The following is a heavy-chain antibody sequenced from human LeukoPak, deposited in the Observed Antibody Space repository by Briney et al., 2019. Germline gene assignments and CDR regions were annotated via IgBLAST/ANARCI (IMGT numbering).Heavy chain of an antibody. V-gene: IGHV4-59*08. CDR3: ARLEEMATPPVTRGWFDP. CDR1: GGSISSYY. Sequence: SETLSLTCTVSGGSISSYYWSWIRQPPGKGLEWIGYIYYSGSTNYNPSLKSRVTISVDTSKNQFSLKLSSVTAADTAVYYCARLEEMATPPVTRGWFDPWGQGTLVTVSS. CDR2: IYYSGST. D-gene: IGHD5-24*01. J-gene: IGHJ5*02.